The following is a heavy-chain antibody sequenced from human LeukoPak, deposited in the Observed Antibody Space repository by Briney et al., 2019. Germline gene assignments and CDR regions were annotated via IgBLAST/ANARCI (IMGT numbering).Heavy chain of an antibody. D-gene: IGHD2/OR15-2a*01. Sequence: PGGSLRLSCAASGFTFSSYSMNWVRQAPGKGLEWVSSISSSSSYIYYADSVKGRFTISRDNAKNSLYLQMNSLRAEDTAVYYCAKDLIGDTVNFDYWGQGTLVTVSS. J-gene: IGHJ4*02. CDR2: ISSSSSYI. V-gene: IGHV3-21*01. CDR3: AKDLIGDTVNFDY. CDR1: GFTFSSYS.